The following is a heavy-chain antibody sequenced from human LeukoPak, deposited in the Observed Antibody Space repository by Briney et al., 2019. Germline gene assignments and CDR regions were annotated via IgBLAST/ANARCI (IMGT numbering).Heavy chain of an antibody. V-gene: IGHV3-23*01. CDR3: AKDIQLST. D-gene: IGHD5-24*01. Sequence: GGSLRLSCAASGFNFRDAAMTWVRQAPGKGLEWVSLIGTVGDSTYYADSVKGRFTISRDNSENTLSLQMNSLRVEDTDIYYCAKDIQLSTWGLGTMVTVSS. J-gene: IGHJ3*01. CDR1: GFNFRDAA. CDR2: IGTVGDST.